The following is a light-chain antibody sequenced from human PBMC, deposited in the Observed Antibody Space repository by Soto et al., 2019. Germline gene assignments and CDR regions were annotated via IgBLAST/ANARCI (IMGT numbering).Light chain of an antibody. J-gene: IGKJ1*01. Sequence: QMTQSPSSLSASVGGRVTITGRASQSISSYLNWYQQKPGKAPKLLIYAASSLQSGVPSRFSGSGSGTDFTLTIRSLQPEDFATYYCQQSYSTPRWTFGQGTKVDIK. CDR3: QQSYSTPRWT. CDR2: AAS. CDR1: QSISSY. V-gene: IGKV1-39*01.